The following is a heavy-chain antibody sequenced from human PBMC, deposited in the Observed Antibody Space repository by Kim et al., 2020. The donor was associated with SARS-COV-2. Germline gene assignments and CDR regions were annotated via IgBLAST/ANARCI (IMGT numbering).Heavy chain of an antibody. Sequence: GGSLRLSCAVSGFNFDDYAMHWVRQAPGKDLEWVSSINWNSGSKGYADSVKGRFTISRDSANNSLYLRMNSLRLDDTAFYYCAKDMKAEYGGSSNYYYAMDVWGQGTTVTVSS. V-gene: IGHV3-9*01. CDR2: INWNSGSK. J-gene: IGHJ6*02. CDR3: AKDMKAEYGGSSNYYYAMDV. D-gene: IGHD2-15*01. CDR1: GFNFDDYA.